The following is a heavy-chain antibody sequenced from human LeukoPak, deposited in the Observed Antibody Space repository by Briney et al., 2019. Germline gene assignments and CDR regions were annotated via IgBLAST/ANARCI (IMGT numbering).Heavy chain of an antibody. CDR3: ARVGYGDYSRSYYYYMDV. V-gene: IGHV4-59*01. D-gene: IGHD4-17*01. J-gene: IGHJ6*03. Sequence: PSETLSLTCTVSGGSISSYYWSWIRQPPGRGLEWIGYIYYSGSTNYNPSLKSRVTISVDTSKNQFSLKLSSVTAADTAVYYCARVGYGDYSRSYYYYMDVWGKGTTVTVSS. CDR2: IYYSGST. CDR1: GGSISSYY.